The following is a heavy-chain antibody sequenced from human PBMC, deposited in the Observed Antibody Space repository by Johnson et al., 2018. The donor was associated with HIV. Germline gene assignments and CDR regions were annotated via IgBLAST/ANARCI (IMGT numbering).Heavy chain of an antibody. V-gene: IGHV3-30*18. CDR1: GFTFSSYG. CDR3: AKDLVDTAMDDAFDI. D-gene: IGHD5-18*01. J-gene: IGHJ3*02. Sequence: QMQLVESGGGVVQPGRSLRLSCAASGFTFSSYGMHWVRQAPGKGLEWVAVISSDGSNKYYADSVKGRFTISRDNSKNTLYLQMNSLRAEDTAVYYCAKDLVDTAMDDAFDIWGQGTMVTVSS. CDR2: ISSDGSNK.